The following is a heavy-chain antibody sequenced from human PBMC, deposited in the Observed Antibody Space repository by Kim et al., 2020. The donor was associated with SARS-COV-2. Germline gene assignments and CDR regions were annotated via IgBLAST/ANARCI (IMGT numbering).Heavy chain of an antibody. CDR3: TIDGRSSGYYCFHG. CDR1: GFTFSNAW. D-gene: IGHD2-15*01. Sequence: GGSLRLSCAASGFTFSNAWMSWGRQAPGKGLVWVCRLNTNTDGGTTEYAAPVRGRFTIARADSKNTLQLHVNRLKTADTSDYSCTIDGRSSGYYCFHG. CDR2: LNTNTDGGTT. V-gene: IGHV3-15*01. J-gene: IGHJ6*01.